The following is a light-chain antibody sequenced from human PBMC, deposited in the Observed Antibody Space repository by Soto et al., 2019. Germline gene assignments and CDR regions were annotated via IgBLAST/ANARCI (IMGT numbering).Light chain of an antibody. CDR3: QKYGTSEIT. V-gene: IGKV3-20*01. Sequence: EIALTQSPCTLAWSPRARATRSCRASQTLSNSFIAWYQQKPGQAPRLLIYDTSSRATGVPDRYSASGSGTDFTLTISRLEPEDFAVFFCQKYGTSEITFGQGTRLEIK. J-gene: IGKJ5*01. CDR1: QTLSNSF. CDR2: DTS.